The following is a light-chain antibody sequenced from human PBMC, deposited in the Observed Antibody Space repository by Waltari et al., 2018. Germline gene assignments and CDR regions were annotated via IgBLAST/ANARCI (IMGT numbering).Light chain of an antibody. CDR3: QQTFTTPYT. Sequence: DIQMTQSPSSLSASIGDRVTITCRASQTINSYVNWYQQRGGKAPKSLIYAASRLQPGVSSRFSGSGFGTQFTLTITSVQAEYFATYYCQQTFTTPYTFGPGTILDIK. CDR2: AAS. V-gene: IGKV1-39*01. J-gene: IGKJ2*01. CDR1: QTINSY.